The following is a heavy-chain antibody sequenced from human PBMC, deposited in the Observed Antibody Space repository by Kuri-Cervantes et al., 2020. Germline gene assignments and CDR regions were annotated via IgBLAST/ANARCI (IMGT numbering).Heavy chain of an antibody. Sequence: GESLKISCAASGFTVSSNYMSWVRQAPGKGLEWVAVISYDGSNKYYADSVKGRFTISRDNSKNTLYLQMNSLRAEDTAVYYCARDLWYDFWSGYIDYYYMDVWGKGTTVTVSS. J-gene: IGHJ6*03. CDR2: ISYDGSNK. V-gene: IGHV3-30*01. CDR1: GFTVSSNY. D-gene: IGHD3-3*01. CDR3: ARDLWYDFWSGYIDYYYMDV.